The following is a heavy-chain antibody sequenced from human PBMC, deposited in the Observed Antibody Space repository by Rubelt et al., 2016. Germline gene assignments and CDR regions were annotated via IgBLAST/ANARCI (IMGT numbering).Heavy chain of an antibody. V-gene: IGHV4-34*12. Sequence: QVQLQQWGAGLLKPSETLSLTCAVYGGSFSGYYWSWIRQPPGKGLEWIGSIFYSGSTYHNSPLKSRVTISVDKSKNQFSLWLTSVTAADTAVYYCARFASGKASHFDFWGQGTLVTVSS. D-gene: IGHD3-10*01. CDR3: ARFASGKASHFDF. J-gene: IGHJ4*02. CDR1: GGSFSGYY. CDR2: IFYSGST.